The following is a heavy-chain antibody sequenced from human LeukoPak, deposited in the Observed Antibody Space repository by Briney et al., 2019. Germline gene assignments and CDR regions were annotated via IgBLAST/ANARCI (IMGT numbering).Heavy chain of an antibody. J-gene: IGHJ4*02. CDR3: AKDRAAYNWDFDY. Sequence: GGSLRLSCAASGFSFDNYAMSWVRQAPGKGLEWVSGINYSGGTTYYADSVKGHFTISRDNSKNTLYLQMNNLRAEDTAIYYCAKDRAAYNWDFDYWGQGTLVTVSS. CDR1: GFSFDNYA. V-gene: IGHV3-23*01. CDR2: INYSGGTT. D-gene: IGHD1-20*01.